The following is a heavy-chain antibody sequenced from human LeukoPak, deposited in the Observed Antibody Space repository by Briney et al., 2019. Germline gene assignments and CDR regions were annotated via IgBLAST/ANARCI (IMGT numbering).Heavy chain of an antibody. Sequence: SETLSLTCTVSGDSITSGRYYWSWIRQPAGKGLEWIGRIYTSGSTNYNPSLKSRVTMSVDTSKNQFSLKLSSVTAADTAVYYCARGVALAGSSTDAFDIWGQGTMVTVSS. CDR1: GDSITSGRYY. CDR2: IYTSGST. CDR3: ARGVALAGSSTDAFDI. V-gene: IGHV4-61*02. D-gene: IGHD1-26*01. J-gene: IGHJ3*02.